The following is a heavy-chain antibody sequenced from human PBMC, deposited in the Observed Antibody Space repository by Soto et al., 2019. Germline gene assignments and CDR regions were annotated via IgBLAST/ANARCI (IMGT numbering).Heavy chain of an antibody. V-gene: IGHV1-69*13. CDR3: ARDMYGSGSYTPGY. CDR1: GGSFSSFA. J-gene: IGHJ4*02. CDR2: IIPMFGSA. Sequence: SVKVSCKASGGSFSSFAFSWVRQAPGQGLEWMGGIIPMFGSANYAQEFQGRVTITADESTSTAYMELSSLRSEDTAVYYCARDMYGSGSYTPGYWGQGTLVTVSS. D-gene: IGHD3-10*01.